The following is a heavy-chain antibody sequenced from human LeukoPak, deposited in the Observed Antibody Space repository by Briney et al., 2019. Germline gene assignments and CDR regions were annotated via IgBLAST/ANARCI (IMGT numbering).Heavy chain of an antibody. J-gene: IGHJ3*02. CDR2: IKSKTDGWTT. CDR1: GFTFSNAW. CDR3: TTVPQAFDI. Sequence: GGSLRLSCAASGFTFSNAWMSWVRQAPGKGLEWVGRIKSKTDGWTTDYAAPVKGRFTISRDDSKNTLYLQMNSLKTEDTAVYYCTTVPQAFDIWGQGTMVTVSS. V-gene: IGHV3-15*01.